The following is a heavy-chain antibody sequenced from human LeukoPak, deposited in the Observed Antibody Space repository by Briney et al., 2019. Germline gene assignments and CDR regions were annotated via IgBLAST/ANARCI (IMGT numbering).Heavy chain of an antibody. CDR2: INPNSGGT. CDR3: ARSMVRGVYYVLGY. CDR1: VYTFTGYY. Sequence: ASVNVSCKASVYTFTGYYMHWLRPAAGQALEWMGWINPNSGGTNYAQKFQGRVTMTRDTSISTAYMELSRLRSDDTAVYYCARSMVRGVYYVLGYWGQGTLVTVSS. V-gene: IGHV1-2*02. J-gene: IGHJ4*02. D-gene: IGHD3-10*01.